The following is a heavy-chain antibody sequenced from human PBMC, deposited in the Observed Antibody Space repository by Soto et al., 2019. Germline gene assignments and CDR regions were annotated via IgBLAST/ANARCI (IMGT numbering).Heavy chain of an antibody. J-gene: IGHJ6*02. CDR3: ARDEGLGDYVWGRGGDYYGMDV. D-gene: IGHD3-16*01. CDR2: INPNSGGT. V-gene: IGHV1-2*04. Sequence: GASVKVSCKASGYTFTGYYMHWVRQAPGQGLEWMGWINPNSGGTNYAQKFQGWVTMTRDTPISTAYMELSRLRSDDTAVYYCARDEGLGDYVWGRGGDYYGMDVWGQGATVTVSS. CDR1: GYTFTGYY.